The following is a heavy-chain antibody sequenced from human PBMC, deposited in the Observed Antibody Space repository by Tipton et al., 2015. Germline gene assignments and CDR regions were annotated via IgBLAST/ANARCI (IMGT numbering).Heavy chain of an antibody. Sequence: TLSLTCAVSAYSISSDYYWGWIRQPPGKGLEWIGSISHSGNTYYNPSLKSRVTMSRDTSKNQFSLKLSSVIAADTAVYYCARDLGHGMDVWGQGTTVTVSS. CDR3: ARDLGHGMDV. CDR2: ISHSGNT. J-gene: IGHJ6*02. CDR1: AYSISSDYY. V-gene: IGHV4-38-2*02.